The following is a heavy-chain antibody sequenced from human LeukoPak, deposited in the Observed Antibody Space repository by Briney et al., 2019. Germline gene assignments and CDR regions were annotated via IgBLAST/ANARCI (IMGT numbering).Heavy chain of an antibody. CDR1: GGSISSSSYY. J-gene: IGHJ4*02. D-gene: IGHD2-21*02. Sequence: PSETLSLTCTVSGGSISSSSYYWGWIRQPPGKGPEWIGSIYYSGSTYYNPSLKSRVTISVDTSKTQFSLKLSSVTAADTAVYYCASLYCGGDCYPDYWGQGTLVTVSS. CDR2: IYYSGST. CDR3: ASLYCGGDCYPDY. V-gene: IGHV4-39*01.